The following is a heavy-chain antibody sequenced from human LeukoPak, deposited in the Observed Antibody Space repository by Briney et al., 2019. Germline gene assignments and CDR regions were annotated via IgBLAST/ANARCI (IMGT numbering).Heavy chain of an antibody. D-gene: IGHD3-16*01. CDR3: AGDMNPRARAFDI. V-gene: IGHV3-74*01. CDR2: VNSVGSST. CDR1: GFTFSSYW. Sequence: PGASLRLSCAASGFTFSSYWMHWVRQAPGNGLVWVSRVNSVGSSTSYADSVKGRFTISRDNAKNTVYLQMNSLRVEDTAVYYCAGDMNPRARAFDIWGQGTMVTVSS. J-gene: IGHJ3*02.